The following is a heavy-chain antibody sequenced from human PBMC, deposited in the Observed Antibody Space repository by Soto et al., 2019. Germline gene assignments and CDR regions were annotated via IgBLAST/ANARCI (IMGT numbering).Heavy chain of an antibody. D-gene: IGHD3-10*01. V-gene: IGHV4-39*01. CDR2: IYYSGST. Sequence: SETLSLTCTVSGGSISSSSYYWGWIRQPPGKGLEWIGSIYYSGSTYYNPSLKSRVTISVDTSKNQFSLKLSSVTAADTAVYYCAKGGSGSHSKAFDISGPGTMLTLSS. CDR3: AKGGSGSHSKAFDI. J-gene: IGHJ3*02. CDR1: GGSISSSSYY.